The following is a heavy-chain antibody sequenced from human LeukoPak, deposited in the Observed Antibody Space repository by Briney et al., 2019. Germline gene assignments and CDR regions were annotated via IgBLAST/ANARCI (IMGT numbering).Heavy chain of an antibody. CDR3: ARYVVYGSGKYYFDY. J-gene: IGHJ4*02. CDR2: INYSGST. D-gene: IGHD3-10*01. CDR1: GGSVSSTTYY. V-gene: IGHV4-39*01. Sequence: SETLSLTCTVSGGSVSSTTYYWSWIRQPPGKGLEWIASINYSGSTYYNPSLKSRVTVSVDTSENQFSLKLSSVTAADTAVYYCARYVVYGSGKYYFDYWGQGTLVTVSS.